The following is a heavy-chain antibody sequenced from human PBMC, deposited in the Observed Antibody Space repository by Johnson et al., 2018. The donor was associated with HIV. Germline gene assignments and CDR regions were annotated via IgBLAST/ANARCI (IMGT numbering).Heavy chain of an antibody. CDR3: AKDERAAAGTRGSDAFDI. V-gene: IGHV3-30-3*01. J-gene: IGHJ3*02. Sequence: QMLLVESGGGVVQPGRSLRLSCAASGFTFSSYAMHWVRQAPGKGLEWVAVISYDGSNKYYADSVKGRFTISRDNSKNTLYLQMNSLRAEDTAVYYCAKDERAAAGTRGSDAFDIWGQGTMVTVPS. CDR2: ISYDGSNK. CDR1: GFTFSSYA. D-gene: IGHD6-13*01.